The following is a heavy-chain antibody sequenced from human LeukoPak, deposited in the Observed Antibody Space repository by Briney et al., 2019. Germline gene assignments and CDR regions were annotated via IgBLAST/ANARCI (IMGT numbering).Heavy chain of an antibody. J-gene: IGHJ5*02. V-gene: IGHV4-4*02. CDR3: ARRDSGSGRFDP. Sequence: GSLRLSCAASGFTDSSNYMSWVRQPPGKGLEWIGEIYLGGSTHYNPSLESRVTISVDKSKNQLSLKLISVTAADTAFYYCARRDSGSGRFDPWGQGTLVTVSS. CDR2: IYLGGST. D-gene: IGHD3-10*01. CDR1: GFTDSSNY.